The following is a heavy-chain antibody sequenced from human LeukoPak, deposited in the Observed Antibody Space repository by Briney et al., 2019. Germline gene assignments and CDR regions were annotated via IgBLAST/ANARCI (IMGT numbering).Heavy chain of an antibody. CDR2: ISWDSANV. Sequence: PGRSLRLSCAASGFNFENYAMHWVRQLPGKGLEWVSGISWDSANVYYVEPVKGRFTISRDNGRRSLYLQMNSLRVEDTALYYCASVAGSSLSRNYFDSWGQGTLVTVSS. V-gene: IGHV3-9*01. D-gene: IGHD6-6*01. CDR1: GFNFENYA. CDR3: ASVAGSSLSRNYFDS. J-gene: IGHJ4*02.